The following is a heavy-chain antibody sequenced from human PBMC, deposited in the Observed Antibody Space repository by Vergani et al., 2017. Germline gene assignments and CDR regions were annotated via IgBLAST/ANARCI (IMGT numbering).Heavy chain of an antibody. D-gene: IGHD3-16*02. CDR2: TSTDGST. J-gene: IGHJ6*03. CDR3: ARETVITSWDGYRFHYMDV. CDR1: GGAVNSGSNF. V-gene: IGHV4-61*02. Sequence: QVQLQESGPGLVKPSQTPSLTCSVSGGAVNSGSNFWTWIRQPAGKGLEWICRTSTDGSTNYNPSLKSRVTVSVDTSKTKISLGLTSVTAEDTAVYYCARETVITSWDGYRFHYMDVWGKGTTVTVSS.